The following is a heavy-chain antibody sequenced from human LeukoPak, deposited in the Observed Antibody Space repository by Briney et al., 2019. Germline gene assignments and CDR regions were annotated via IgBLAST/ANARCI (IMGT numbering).Heavy chain of an antibody. CDR2: ISAYNGNT. J-gene: IGHJ4*02. CDR1: GYTFTSYG. D-gene: IGHD2-2*01. CDR3: ARDPQGYCSSTSCSEDDY. Sequence: GASVKVSCKASGYTFTSYGISWVRQAPGQGLEWMGWISAYNGNTNYAQKLQGRVTMTTDTSTSTAYMELRSLRSDDTAVYYCARDPQGYCSSTSCSEDDYWGQGTLVTVSS. V-gene: IGHV1-18*01.